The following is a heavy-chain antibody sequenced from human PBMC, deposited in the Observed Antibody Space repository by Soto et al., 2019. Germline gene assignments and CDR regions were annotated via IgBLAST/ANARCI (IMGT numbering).Heavy chain of an antibody. V-gene: IGHV4-39*07. CDR2: IYYSGST. Sequence: SETLSLTCTVSGGSISSSSYYWGWIRQPPGKGLEWIGCIYYSGSTYYNPSLKSRVTISVDTSKNQFSLKLSSVTAADTAVYYCARGVMVRGDPYYYGMDVWGQGTTVTVSS. CDR1: GGSISSSSYY. J-gene: IGHJ6*02. CDR3: ARGVMVRGDPYYYGMDV. D-gene: IGHD3-10*01.